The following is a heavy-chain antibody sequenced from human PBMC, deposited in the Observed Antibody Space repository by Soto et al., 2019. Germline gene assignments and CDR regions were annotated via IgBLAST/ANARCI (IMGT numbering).Heavy chain of an antibody. J-gene: IGHJ1*01. V-gene: IGHV5-51*01. Sequence: PGESLKISCRTSGDSFPTYWIAWVRQRPGKGLEWMGAVYPGDSDTKYSPSFQGHVTISADRSIGTAFLQWSSLNASDTAMYYCARGINWNYIMNSLDTWGQGTLVTVYS. CDR1: GDSFPTYW. CDR3: ARGINWNYIMNSLDT. D-gene: IGHD3-16*01. CDR2: VYPGDSDT.